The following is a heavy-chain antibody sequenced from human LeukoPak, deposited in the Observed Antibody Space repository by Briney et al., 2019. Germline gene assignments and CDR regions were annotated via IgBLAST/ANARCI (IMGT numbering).Heavy chain of an antibody. CDR3: ARASGVNDAFDI. Sequence: ASVKVSCKASGYTFTGYYMHWVRQAPGQGLEWMGWINPNSGGTNYAQKPQGRVTMTTDTSTSTAYMELRSLRSDDTAVYYCARASGVNDAFDIWGQGTMVTVSS. D-gene: IGHD2-8*01. CDR1: GYTFTGYY. CDR2: INPNSGGT. V-gene: IGHV1-2*02. J-gene: IGHJ3*02.